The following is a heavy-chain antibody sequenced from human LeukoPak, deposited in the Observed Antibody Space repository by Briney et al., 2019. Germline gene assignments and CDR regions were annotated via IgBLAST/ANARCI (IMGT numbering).Heavy chain of an antibody. CDR1: GGSFSGYY. J-gene: IGHJ5*02. V-gene: IGHV4-34*01. CDR3: ARRVRVEPAAIGDREGNGFDP. D-gene: IGHD2-2*02. Sequence: SETLSLTCAVYGGSFSGYYWSWIRQPPGKGLEWIGEINHSGSTNYNPSLKSRVTISVDTSKNQFSLKLSSVTAADTAVYYCARRVRVEPAAIGDREGNGFDPWGKGTLVTVSS. CDR2: INHSGST.